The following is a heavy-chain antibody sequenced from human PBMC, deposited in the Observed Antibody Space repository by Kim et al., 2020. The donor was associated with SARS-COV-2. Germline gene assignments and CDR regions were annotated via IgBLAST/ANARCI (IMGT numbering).Heavy chain of an antibody. V-gene: IGHV4-4*07. Sequence: NYNPTLKSRVTMSVDTSKNQFSLKLSAVTAADTAVYYCAGSSGYYYFDYWGQGTLVTVSS. D-gene: IGHD3-22*01. CDR3: AGSSGYYYFDY. J-gene: IGHJ4*02.